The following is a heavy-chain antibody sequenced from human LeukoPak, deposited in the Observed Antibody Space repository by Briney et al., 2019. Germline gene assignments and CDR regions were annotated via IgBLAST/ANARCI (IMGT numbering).Heavy chain of an antibody. Sequence: PGGSLRLSCAASGFSFSDAWMTWVRQPPGKGLEWVGRIKAKTDGGTIDYAAPVKGRFTISRDDSEKTMSLQMNSLKNEDTAVYYCVTFQCAGGTCGHWGQGTLVTVSS. CDR3: VTFQCAGGTCGH. D-gene: IGHD2-8*02. CDR2: IKAKTDGGTI. V-gene: IGHV3-15*01. J-gene: IGHJ4*02. CDR1: GFSFSDAW.